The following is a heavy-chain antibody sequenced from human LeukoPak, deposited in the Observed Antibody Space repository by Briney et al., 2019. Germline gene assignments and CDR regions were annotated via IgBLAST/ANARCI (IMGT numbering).Heavy chain of an antibody. CDR2: VYYSGSA. J-gene: IGHJ3*02. D-gene: IGHD1-26*01. V-gene: IGHV4-39*01. CDR3: ASSVGANRINAFDM. Sequence: SETLSLTCTVSGVSISSGFYYWGWIRQPPGKGLEWIGSVYYSGSAYYSPSLKSRVTISVDTSKNQFSLRLSSVTAADTALYYCASSVGANRINAFDMWGQGTMVTVSS. CDR1: GVSISSGFYY.